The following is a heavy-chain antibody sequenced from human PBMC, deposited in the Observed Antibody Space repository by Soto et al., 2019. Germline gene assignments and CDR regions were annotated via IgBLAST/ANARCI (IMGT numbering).Heavy chain of an antibody. D-gene: IGHD3-10*01. V-gene: IGHV3-66*01. CDR2: IYSGGST. J-gene: IGHJ6*03. CDR1: GFTVSSNY. CDR3: ARNKYYYGSGGYYMDV. Sequence: GGSLRLSCAASGFTVSSNYMSWVRQAPGKGLEWVSVIYSGGSTYYADSVKGRFTISRDNSKNTLYLQMNSLRAEDTAVYYCARNKYYYGSGGYYMDVWGKGTTVTVSS.